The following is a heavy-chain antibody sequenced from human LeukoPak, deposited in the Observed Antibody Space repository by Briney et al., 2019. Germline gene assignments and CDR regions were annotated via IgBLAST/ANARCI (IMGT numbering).Heavy chain of an antibody. D-gene: IGHD4-11*01. CDR3: ARGPTRHGY. CDR2: ISYDGSNK. J-gene: IGHJ4*02. V-gene: IGHV3-30*03. Sequence: GGSLRLSCAASGFIFSSYGMHWVRQAPGKGLEWVAVISYDGSNKYYADSVKGRFTISRDNSKNTLYLQMNSLRAGDTAVYYCARGPTRHGYWGQGTLVTVSS. CDR1: GFIFSSYG.